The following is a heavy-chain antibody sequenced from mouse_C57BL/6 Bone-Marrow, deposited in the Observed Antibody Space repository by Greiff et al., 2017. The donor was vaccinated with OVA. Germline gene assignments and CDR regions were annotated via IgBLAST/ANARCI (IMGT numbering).Heavy chain of an antibody. J-gene: IGHJ2*01. CDR3: ARSFYGNYYFDD. CDR1: GYTFTSHW. Sequence: QVQLQQSGPELVRPGASVKISCKAPGYTFTSHWMQWVRQRPGQGLEWIGEIFPGSGSTYYNEKFKGKATLTVDTSSSTAYMQLSSLTSEDSAVYCCARSFYGNYYFDDRGQGTTLTVSS. V-gene: IGHV1-56*01. D-gene: IGHD2-10*01. CDR2: IFPGSGST.